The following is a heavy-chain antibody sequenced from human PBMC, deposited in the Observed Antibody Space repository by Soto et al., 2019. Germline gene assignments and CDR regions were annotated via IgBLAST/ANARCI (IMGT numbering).Heavy chain of an antibody. CDR2: IYPGDSET. CDR3: VKSAKYYDFWSGYGWFDP. Sequence: GESLKIACKGSGYSFTSYWIGWVRQMPGKGLEWMGIIYPGDSETRYSPSFEGQVTISVDKSTSTAYLQWSSLKASDTAVYYCVKSAKYYDFWSGYGWFDPWGQGTLVTVSS. J-gene: IGHJ5*02. CDR1: GYSFTSYW. D-gene: IGHD3-3*01. V-gene: IGHV5-51*01.